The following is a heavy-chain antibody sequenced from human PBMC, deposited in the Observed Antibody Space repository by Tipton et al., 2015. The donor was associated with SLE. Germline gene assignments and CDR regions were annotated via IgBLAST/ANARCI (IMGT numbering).Heavy chain of an antibody. V-gene: IGHV3-11*05. D-gene: IGHD6-19*01. J-gene: IGHJ4*02. Sequence: GSLRLSCAASGFTFSDYYMSWVRQAPGKGLEWVSHISSYSDYTNYADSVKGRFTISRDNTKNSLYLQMNSLRAEDTAVYYCARDGVAVPGPYFEYWGQGTLVTVSS. CDR3: ARDGVAVPGPYFEY. CDR1: GFTFSDYY. CDR2: ISSYSDYT.